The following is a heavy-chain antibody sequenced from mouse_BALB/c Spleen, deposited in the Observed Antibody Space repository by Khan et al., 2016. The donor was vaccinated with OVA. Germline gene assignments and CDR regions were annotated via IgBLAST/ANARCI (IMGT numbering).Heavy chain of an antibody. CDR2: IYPGTNNT. Sequence: VQLKQSGAELVRPGASVILSCKTSGYIFTNYWIHWVKQRSGQGLEWIGRIYPGTNNTYYNENFKGKATLTADKSSSTAYMQLSSLKSEDSSGYFCARYDDGYLFTYWGQGSLVTVSA. CDR3: ARYDDGYLFTY. D-gene: IGHD2-3*01. CDR1: GYIFTNYW. J-gene: IGHJ3*01. V-gene: IGHV1-76*01.